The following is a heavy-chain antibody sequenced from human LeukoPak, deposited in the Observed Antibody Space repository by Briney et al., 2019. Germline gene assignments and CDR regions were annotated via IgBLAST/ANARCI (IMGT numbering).Heavy chain of an antibody. D-gene: IGHD3-10*01. CDR2: IKEDGGEK. CDR3: ARYYGSGNFDY. Sequence: GGSLRLSCAASGFTLSSYWMTWVRQAQGKGLEWVANIKEDGGEKYYVDSVKGRFTISRDNAKNSLYLQMNSLRAEDTAVYHCARYYGSGNFDYWGQGTLVTVSS. J-gene: IGHJ4*02. V-gene: IGHV3-7*04. CDR1: GFTLSSYW.